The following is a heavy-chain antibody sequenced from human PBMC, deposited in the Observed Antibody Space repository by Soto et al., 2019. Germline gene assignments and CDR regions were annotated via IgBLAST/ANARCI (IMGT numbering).Heavy chain of an antibody. CDR2: INPNSGGT. Sequence: ASVKVSCKASGYTFTGYYMHWVRQAPGQGLEWMGWINPNSGGTNYAQKFQGWVTMTRDTSISTAYMELSRLRSDDTAVYYCARGSSGWSSDAFDIWGQGTMVTVSS. CDR3: ARGSSGWSSDAFDI. J-gene: IGHJ3*02. D-gene: IGHD6-19*01. V-gene: IGHV1-2*04. CDR1: GYTFTGYY.